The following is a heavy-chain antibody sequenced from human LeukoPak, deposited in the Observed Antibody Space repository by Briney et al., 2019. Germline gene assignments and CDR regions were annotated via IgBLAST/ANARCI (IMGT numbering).Heavy chain of an antibody. CDR3: ARERESPHSLDGFDI. V-gene: IGHV1-69*04. J-gene: IGHJ3*02. CDR2: IIPILGIA. CDR1: GGTFSSYA. Sequence: GASVNVSFKASGGTFSSYAISWVRQAPGQGLEWMGRIIPILGIANYAQKCQGRVTITADKSTSTAYMELSSLRSEDTAVYYYARERESPHSLDGFDIWGQGTMVTVSS.